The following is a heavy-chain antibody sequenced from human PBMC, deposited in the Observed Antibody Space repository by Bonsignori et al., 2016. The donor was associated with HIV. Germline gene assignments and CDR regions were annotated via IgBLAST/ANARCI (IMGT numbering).Heavy chain of an antibody. J-gene: IGHJ3*02. CDR1: GGSISSGFYY. CDR2: MVYQWEH. Sequence: QVQLQESGPGLVKPSQTLSLSCTVSGGSISSGFYYWSWIRQPAGKGLEWIGRMVYQWEHQLQPLLKSRVTISVDTSKNQFSLKLSSVTAADTAVYYCARGFNSGNYHYAFDIWGQGT. V-gene: IGHV4-61*02. D-gene: IGHD1-26*01. CDR3: ARGFNSGNYHYAFDI.